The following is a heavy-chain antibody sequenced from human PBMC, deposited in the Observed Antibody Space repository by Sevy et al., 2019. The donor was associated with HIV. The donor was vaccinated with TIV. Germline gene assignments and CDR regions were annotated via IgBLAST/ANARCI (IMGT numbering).Heavy chain of an antibody. D-gene: IGHD2-2*01. CDR1: GFTFSNYA. CDR2: ISGSGDST. Sequence: GGSLRLSCAASGFTFSNYAINWVRQAPGKGLEWVSRISGSGDSTFYADSVKGRFTISRDNSKNTVHLQMNSLRVEATAVYYCAKVVVPADIDPFYYCAYGMDVWGQGTTVTVSS. J-gene: IGHJ6*02. CDR3: AKVVVPADIDPFYYCAYGMDV. V-gene: IGHV3-23*01.